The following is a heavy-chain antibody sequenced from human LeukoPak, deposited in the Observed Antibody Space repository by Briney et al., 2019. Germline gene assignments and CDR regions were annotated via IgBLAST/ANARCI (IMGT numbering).Heavy chain of an antibody. CDR2: INHSGST. CDR1: GGSFSGYY. J-gene: IGHJ6*03. CDR3: ARTGSYYYYYMDV. Sequence: SETLSLTCAVYGGSFSGYYWSWIRQPPGKGLEWIGEINHSGSTNYNPSLKSRVTISVDTSKNQFSLKLSSVTAADTAVYYCARTGSYYYYYMDVWGKGTTVTASS. V-gene: IGHV4-34*01. D-gene: IGHD3-10*01.